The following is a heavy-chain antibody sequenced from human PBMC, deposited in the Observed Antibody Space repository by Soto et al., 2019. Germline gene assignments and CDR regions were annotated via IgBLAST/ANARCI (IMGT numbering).Heavy chain of an antibody. D-gene: IGHD3-22*01. J-gene: IGHJ4*02. CDR1: GGTFSSYA. CDR2: IIPIFGTA. CDR3: ARDRNYYDSRGPGNYFDY. Sequence: SVKVSCKASGGTFSSYAISWVRQAPGQGLEWMGGIIPIFGTANYAQKFQGRVTITADESTSTAYMELISLRSEDTAVYYCARDRNYYDSRGPGNYFDYWGQGTLVTVSS. V-gene: IGHV1-69*13.